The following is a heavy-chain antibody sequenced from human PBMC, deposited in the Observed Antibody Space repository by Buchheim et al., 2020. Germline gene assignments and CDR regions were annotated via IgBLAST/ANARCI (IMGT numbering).Heavy chain of an antibody. D-gene: IGHD1-26*01. CDR2: ISYDGRNK. CDR1: GFIFSTYG. V-gene: IGHV3-30*18. CDR3: AKGSGSCSWNFFDY. Sequence: QVHLVESGGGVVQPGRSLRLSCAASGFIFSTYGIHWVRQGPGKGLEWVVVISYDGRNKYYADSVKGRFPISRDNSKNRLFLKMHNLRAEDTAVYYCAKGSGSCSWNFFDYWGQGT. J-gene: IGHJ4*02.